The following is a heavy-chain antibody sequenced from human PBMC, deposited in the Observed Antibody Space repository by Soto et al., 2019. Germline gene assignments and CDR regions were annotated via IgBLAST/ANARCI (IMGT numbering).Heavy chain of an antibody. V-gene: IGHV4-34*01. CDR2: INHSGSI. CDR3: ARGRMVYSSSPGDF. J-gene: IGHJ4*02. CDR1: GGSFSGYY. D-gene: IGHD6-6*01. Sequence: QVQLQQWGAGLLKPSETLSLTCAVYGGSFSGYYWTWIRQPPGKGLEWIGEINHSGSINYNPSLKSRVTISVDTSKNQFSLKLSSVTAADTGVYYCARGRMVYSSSPGDFWGRGTLVTVSS.